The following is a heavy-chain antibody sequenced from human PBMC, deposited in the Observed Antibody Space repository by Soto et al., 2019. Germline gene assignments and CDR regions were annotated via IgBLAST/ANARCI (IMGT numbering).Heavy chain of an antibody. CDR1: GYTFTSYG. CDR2: ISAYNGNT. D-gene: IGHD2-2*01. J-gene: IGHJ5*02. CDR3: ARVSLGYCSSTSCYYWFDP. Sequence: QVQLVQSGAEVKKPGASVKVSCKASGYTFTSYGISWVRQAPGQGLEWMGWISAYNGNTNYAQKLQGRVTMTPDTSTSTAYMELRSLRSDDTAVYYCARVSLGYCSSTSCYYWFDPWGQGTLVTVSS. V-gene: IGHV1-18*01.